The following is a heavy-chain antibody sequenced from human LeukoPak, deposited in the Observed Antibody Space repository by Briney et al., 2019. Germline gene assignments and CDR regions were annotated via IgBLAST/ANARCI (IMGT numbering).Heavy chain of an antibody. CDR2: IWYDVSNK. J-gene: IGHJ5*02. CDR1: GFTLSSYG. D-gene: IGHD5/OR15-5a*01. V-gene: IGHV3-33*01. Sequence: GGSLRLSCAASGFTLSSYGMHWVRQAPGKGLEWVAVIWYDVSNKYYADSVKGRFTISRDNSKNTLFLQMNSLRAEDTAVYYCAREVSTIIRFDPWGQGTLVTVSS. CDR3: AREVSTIIRFDP.